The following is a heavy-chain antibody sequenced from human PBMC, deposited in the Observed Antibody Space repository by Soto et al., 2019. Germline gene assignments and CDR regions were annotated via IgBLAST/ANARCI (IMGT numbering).Heavy chain of an antibody. J-gene: IGHJ4*02. D-gene: IGHD4-17*01. V-gene: IGHV3-7*01. CDR3: ARDIYGDYSLDY. CDR1: GFTFNSYW. CDR2: IEHAGREK. Sequence: GGSLRLSCSVSGFTFNSYWMTWVRQAPGQGLEWVANIEHAGREKNYLESVKGRFTISRDNAKNSLYLQMHSLRAEDTAVYYCARDIYGDYSLDYWGQGTPVTVSS.